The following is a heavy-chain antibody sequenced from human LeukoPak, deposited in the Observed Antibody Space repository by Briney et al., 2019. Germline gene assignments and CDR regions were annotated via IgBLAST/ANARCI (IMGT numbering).Heavy chain of an antibody. Sequence: PSETLSLTCTVSGGSISSYYWSWLRQPRAKGLEWIGYIHNSGMYSYNPSLKSRVTIAVDASRKQFSLTLNSVTAADTAVYYCGSHTYSYDSSGSLGWGQGTRVTVSS. V-gene: IGHV4-4*08. CDR3: GSHTYSYDSSGSLG. D-gene: IGHD3-22*01. J-gene: IGHJ4*02. CDR2: IHNSGMY. CDR1: GGSISSYY.